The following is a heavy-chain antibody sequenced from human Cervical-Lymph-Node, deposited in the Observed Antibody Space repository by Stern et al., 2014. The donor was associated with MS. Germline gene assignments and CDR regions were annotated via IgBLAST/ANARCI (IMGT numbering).Heavy chain of an antibody. D-gene: IGHD4-17*01. CDR1: GFALRNSGVS. CDR2: IYWDDEK. Sequence: ESGPTLVKATQPLTLTCTFSGFALRNSGVSVAWIRQPPGKALEGLAVIYWDDEKRYSPSLKSRLSITKDASESQVVLTMTNMDPVDTATYYCTHSPHGDYYDAFDTWGQGTMVTVSS. V-gene: IGHV2-5*02. CDR3: THSPHGDYYDAFDT. J-gene: IGHJ3*02.